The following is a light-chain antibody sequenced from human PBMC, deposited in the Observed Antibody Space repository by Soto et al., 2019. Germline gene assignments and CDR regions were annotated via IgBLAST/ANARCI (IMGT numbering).Light chain of an antibody. CDR2: GVT. CDR3: SIFAGGNSVI. J-gene: IGLJ2*01. Sequence: QSVLTQPPSASGSPGQSVAISCTGTSSDIGSYVYVSWYQQHPGKAPKLLIYGVTQRPSGVPDRFSGSKSGNTASLTVSGLQVEDEADYYCSIFAGGNSVIFSGGTKVTVL. V-gene: IGLV2-8*01. CDR1: SSDIGSYVY.